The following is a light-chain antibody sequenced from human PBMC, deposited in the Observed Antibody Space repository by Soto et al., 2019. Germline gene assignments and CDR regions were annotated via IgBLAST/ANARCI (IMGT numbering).Light chain of an antibody. J-gene: IGKJ4*01. CDR1: QSVSRY. CDR2: DAS. Sequence: EIVLTQSPATLSLSPGERATLSCRASQSVSRYLAWYQQKPGQAPRLLIYDASNRATGIPARFSGSGSGTDFTLTIGSLEPEDFAVYYCQQRRDWPLLTFGGGTKVEI. V-gene: IGKV3-11*01. CDR3: QQRRDWPLLT.